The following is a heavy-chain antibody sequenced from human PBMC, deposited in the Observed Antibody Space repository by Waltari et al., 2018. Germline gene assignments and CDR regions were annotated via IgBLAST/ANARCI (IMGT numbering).Heavy chain of an antibody. V-gene: IGHV4-34*01. Sequence: QVQLQQWGAGLLKPSETLSFTCAVYGGSFSGYYWSWIRQPPGKGLEWIGEINHSGRTNYNPSRKSRVTISLETSKNQFSLKLSSVTAADTAVYYCARGRDYYGSGSYYGDAFDIWGQGTMVTVSS. D-gene: IGHD3-10*01. CDR1: GGSFSGYY. CDR3: ARGRDYYGSGSYYGDAFDI. J-gene: IGHJ3*02. CDR2: INHSGRT.